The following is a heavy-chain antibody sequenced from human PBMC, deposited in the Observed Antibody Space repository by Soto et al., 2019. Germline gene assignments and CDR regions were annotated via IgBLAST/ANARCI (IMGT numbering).Heavy chain of an antibody. D-gene: IGHD6-19*01. V-gene: IGHV3-23*01. CDR2: ISGSGGST. J-gene: IGHJ6*02. Sequence: GGSLRLSCAASGFTFSSYAMSWVRQAPGKGLEWVSAISGSGGSTYYADSVKGRFTISRDNSKNTLYLQMNSLRAEDTAVYYCAKDSSGSDYYYGMDVWGQGTTVTVSS. CDR3: AKDSSGSDYYYGMDV. CDR1: GFTFSSYA.